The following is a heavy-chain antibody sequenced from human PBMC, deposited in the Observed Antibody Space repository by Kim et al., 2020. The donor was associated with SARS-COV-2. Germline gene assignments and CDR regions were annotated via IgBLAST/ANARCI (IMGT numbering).Heavy chain of an antibody. D-gene: IGHD3-3*01. CDR3: VKGAWRGMDV. CDR1: GFTFSNYP. Sequence: GGSLRLSCAASGFTFSNYPMSWVRQAPGKGLEWVSSIGNGGAAKHYADSVKGRFTVSRDNSKNTLYLQMNSLRAEDTALYYCVKGAWRGMDVWGQGTTVTLSS. CDR2: IGNGGAAK. V-gene: IGHV3-23*01. J-gene: IGHJ6*02.